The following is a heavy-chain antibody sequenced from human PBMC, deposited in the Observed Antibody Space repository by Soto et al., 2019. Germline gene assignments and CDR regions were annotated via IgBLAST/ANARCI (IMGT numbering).Heavy chain of an antibody. V-gene: IGHV3-33*01. CDR3: ARDAQGYCSGGSCHKLDY. Sequence: GGSHRLSSGAAGFTFGSYGMHWVRQEPGKGLEWVAVIWYDGSNKYYADSVKGRFTISRDNSKNTLYLQMNSLRAEDTAVYYCARDAQGYCSGGSCHKLDYWGQGTLVTVSS. D-gene: IGHD2-15*01. CDR2: IWYDGSNK. J-gene: IGHJ4*02. CDR1: GFTFGSYG.